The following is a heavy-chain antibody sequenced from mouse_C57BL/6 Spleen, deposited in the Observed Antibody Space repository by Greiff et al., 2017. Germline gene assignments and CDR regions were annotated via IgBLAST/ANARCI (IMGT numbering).Heavy chain of an antibody. CDR2: IYPGDGDT. J-gene: IGHJ3*01. Sequence: QVQLKQSGPELVKPGASVKISCKASGYAFSSSWMNWVKQRPGKGLEWIGRIYPGDGDTNYNGKFKGKATLTADKSSSTAYMQLSSLTSEDSAVYFCASSLCGCLSAWFLYWCQGTLVPVSA. V-gene: IGHV1-82*01. D-gene: IGHD6-1*01. CDR1: GYAFSSSW. CDR3: ASSLCGCLSAWFLY.